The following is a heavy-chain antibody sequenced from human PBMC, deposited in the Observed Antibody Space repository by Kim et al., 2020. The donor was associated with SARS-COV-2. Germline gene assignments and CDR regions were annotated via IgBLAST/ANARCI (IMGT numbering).Heavy chain of an antibody. J-gene: IGHJ4*02. V-gene: IGHV4-30-4*01. CDR1: GGSISSGDYY. CDR3: ARGHHYYDSSTQYFDY. Sequence: SETLSLTCTVSGGSISSGDYYWSWIRQPPGKGLEWIGYIYYSGSTYYNPSLKSRVTISVDTSKNQFSLKLSSVTAADTAVYYCARGHHYYDSSTQYFDYWGQGTLVTVSS. D-gene: IGHD3-22*01. CDR2: IYYSGST.